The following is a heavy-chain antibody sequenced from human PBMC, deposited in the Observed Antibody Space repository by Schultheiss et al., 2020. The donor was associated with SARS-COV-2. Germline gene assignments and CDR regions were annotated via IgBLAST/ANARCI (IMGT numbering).Heavy chain of an antibody. Sequence: GGSLRLSCAASGFTFSSYWMSWVRQAPGKGLEWVSVIYSGGSTYYADSVKGRFTISRDNSKNTLYLQMNSLRAEDTAVYYCARDRAYGSGSYYYYYYGMDVWGQGTTVTVSS. D-gene: IGHD3-10*01. J-gene: IGHJ6*02. CDR3: ARDRAYGSGSYYYYYYGMDV. CDR1: GFTFSSYW. CDR2: IYSGGST. V-gene: IGHV3-53*01.